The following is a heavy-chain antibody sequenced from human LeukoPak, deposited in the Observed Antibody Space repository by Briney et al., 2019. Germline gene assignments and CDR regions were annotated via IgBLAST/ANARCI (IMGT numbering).Heavy chain of an antibody. CDR1: GFTFSDYY. CDR3: ARDSSSGSYPFDP. J-gene: IGHJ5*02. V-gene: IGHV3-11*04. CDR2: ISSSGSTI. Sequence: GGSLRLSCAASGFTFSDYYMSWIRQAPGKGLEWVSYISSSGSTIYYADSVKGRFTISRDNAKNSLYLQMNSLRAEDTAVYYCARDSSSGSYPFDPWGQGTLVTVSS. D-gene: IGHD1-26*01.